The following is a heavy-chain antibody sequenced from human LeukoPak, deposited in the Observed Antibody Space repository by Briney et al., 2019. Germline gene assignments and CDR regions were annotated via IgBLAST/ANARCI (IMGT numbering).Heavy chain of an antibody. V-gene: IGHV4-4*07. CDR2: IYTSGST. D-gene: IGHD3-22*01. CDR1: GGSISSYY. J-gene: IGHJ6*03. Sequence: SETLSLTCTVSGGSISSYYWSWIRQPAGKGLEWIGRIYTSGSTNYNPSLKSRVTISVDTSKNQFSLKMRSVTAAGKAVYYCARDTPYYYDSSGYWPFYYYYMDVWGKGTTVTVSS. CDR3: ARDTPYYYDSSGYWPFYYYYMDV.